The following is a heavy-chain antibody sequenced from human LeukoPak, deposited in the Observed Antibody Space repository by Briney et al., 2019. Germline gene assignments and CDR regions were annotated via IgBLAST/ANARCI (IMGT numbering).Heavy chain of an antibody. CDR3: WRGQIVGVQGDF. V-gene: IGHV3-66*02. CDR1: GFTLGNNY. J-gene: IGHJ4*02. D-gene: IGHD1-26*01. CDR2: MYSRGSS. Sequence: GGSLRLSCTVSGFTLGNNYMSWVRQAPGKGLEWVALMYSRGSSHYADSVRGRFTISRDSSKNTVYLQMNSLTAEDTAVYYCWRGQIVGVQGDFWGQGTLVTVSS.